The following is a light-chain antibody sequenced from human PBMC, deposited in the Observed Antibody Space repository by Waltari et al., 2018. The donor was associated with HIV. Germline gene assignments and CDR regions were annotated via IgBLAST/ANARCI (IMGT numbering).Light chain of an antibody. J-gene: IGLJ7*01. CDR1: RPNIGTNT. V-gene: IGLV1-44*01. Sequence: QSVLTQPASASGNPGQRVTISCPGSRPNIGTNTERWYQQLPATAPTLLIFRDDQRPSGVPDRFSGSKSGTSASLAISGLQFEDEAVYFCAVWDDSLDGQPVFGGGTLLTV. CDR3: AVWDDSLDGQPV. CDR2: RDD.